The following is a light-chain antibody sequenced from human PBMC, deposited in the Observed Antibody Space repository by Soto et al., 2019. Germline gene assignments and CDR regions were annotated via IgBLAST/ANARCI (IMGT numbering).Light chain of an antibody. CDR2: DVS. CDR3: SSYAGTSVV. V-gene: IGLV2-11*01. CDR1: SSDVGGYNF. Sequence: QSVLTQPRSVSGSPGQSITISCTGTSSDVGGYNFVCWYQQHPGKAPKLMIYDVSRRPSGVPDRFSASKSGNTASLTVSGLQAEDEADYHCSSYAGTSVVFGGGTKLTVL. J-gene: IGLJ2*01.